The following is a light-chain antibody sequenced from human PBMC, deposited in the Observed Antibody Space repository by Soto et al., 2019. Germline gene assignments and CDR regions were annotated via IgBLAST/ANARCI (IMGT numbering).Light chain of an antibody. J-gene: IGKJ4*01. Sequence: IQMTQSPSSLSASVGDRVTITCRAGQRIGRYLNWYQQKPGKAPKVVVSAASSLQSGVPSRFSGSGSGTDFTLTIYRLQPADSATYYCQQSHSTPLTFGGGTKVEIK. CDR1: QRIGRY. CDR2: AAS. V-gene: IGKV1-39*01. CDR3: QQSHSTPLT.